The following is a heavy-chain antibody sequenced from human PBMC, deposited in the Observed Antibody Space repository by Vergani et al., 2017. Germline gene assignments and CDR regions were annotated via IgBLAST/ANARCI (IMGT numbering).Heavy chain of an antibody. CDR2: IIPILGIA. V-gene: IGHV1-69*04. CDR3: AREGGYSYGYSAFDI. CDR1: GGTFSSYA. D-gene: IGHD5-18*01. J-gene: IGHJ3*02. Sequence: QVQLVQSGAEVKKPGSSVKVSCKASGGTFSSYAISWVRQAPGQGLEWMGRIIPILGIANYAQKFQGRVTITADKSTSTAYMELRSLRSEDTAVYYCAREGGYSYGYSAFDIWGQGTMVTVSS.